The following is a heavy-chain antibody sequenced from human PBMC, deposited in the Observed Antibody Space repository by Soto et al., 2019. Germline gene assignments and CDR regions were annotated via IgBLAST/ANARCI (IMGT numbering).Heavy chain of an antibody. D-gene: IGHD2-15*01. CDR3: ARVSCSGGSCYNGMDV. V-gene: IGHV4-59*01. Sequence: LSLTCTVSGGSISSYYWSWIRQPPGKGLEWIGYIYYSGSTNYNPSLKSRVTISVDTSKNQFSLKLSSVTAADTAVYYCARVSCSGGSCYNGMDVWGQGTTVTVSS. CDR1: GGSISSYY. CDR2: IYYSGST. J-gene: IGHJ6*02.